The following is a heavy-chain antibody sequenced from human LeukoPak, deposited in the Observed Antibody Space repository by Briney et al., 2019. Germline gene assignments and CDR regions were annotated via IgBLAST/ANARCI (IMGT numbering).Heavy chain of an antibody. CDR2: INPSGGST. CDR3: ARDAYYDFWSGYRPNWFDP. Sequence: ASVKVSCKASGYTFTSYYMHWVRQAPGQGLEWMGIINPSGGSTSYAQKFQGRVTMTRDTSTSTAYMELRSLRSDDTAVYYCARDAYYDFWSGYRPNWFDPWGQGTLVTVSS. D-gene: IGHD3-3*01. CDR1: GYTFTSYY. V-gene: IGHV1-46*01. J-gene: IGHJ5*02.